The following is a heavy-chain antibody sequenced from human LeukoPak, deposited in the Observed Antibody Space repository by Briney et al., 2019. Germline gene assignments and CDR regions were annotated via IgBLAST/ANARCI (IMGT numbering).Heavy chain of an antibody. Sequence: GGSLRLSCAASGFTFSSYAMSWVRQAPGKGLEWASAISGSGGSTYYADSAKGRFTISRDNSKNTLYLQMNSLRAEDTAVYYCAKGGQIAAAGPGFDYWGQGTLVTVSS. CDR3: AKGGQIAAAGPGFDY. D-gene: IGHD6-13*01. CDR1: GFTFSSYA. CDR2: ISGSGGST. V-gene: IGHV3-23*01. J-gene: IGHJ4*02.